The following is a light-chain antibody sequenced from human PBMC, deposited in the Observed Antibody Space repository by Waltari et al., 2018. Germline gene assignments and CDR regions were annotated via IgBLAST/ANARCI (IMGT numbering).Light chain of an antibody. J-gene: IGKJ1*01. V-gene: IGKV3-15*01. CDR3: QQYNDWPPTT. CDR2: GAS. CDR1: QSVGSN. Sequence: EIVMTQSPATLSVSPGERATLSCRASQSVGSNLAWYQQRPGQAPRLLIYGASTRATGIPARFSGSGSGTEFTLTISSLQSEDFAFYYCQQYNDWPPTTFGQGTEVEIK.